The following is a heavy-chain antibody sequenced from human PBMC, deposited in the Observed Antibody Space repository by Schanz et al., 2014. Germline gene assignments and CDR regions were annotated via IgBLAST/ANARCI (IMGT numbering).Heavy chain of an antibody. J-gene: IGHJ5*02. CDR2: VHPSGTT. CDR3: ARGQDHAKTGDL. V-gene: IGHV4-34*02. CDR1: GVSFSFYY. D-gene: IGHD2-2*01. Sequence: QVHLQQWGAGLLQPSETLSLTCGVGGVSFSFYYWSWVRQPPGKGLEWIGEVHPSGTTNYNPSLSYRVTMSVDASKIQSSLKLTSVTAADTAVYYCARGQDHAKTGDLWGRGTLVTISS.